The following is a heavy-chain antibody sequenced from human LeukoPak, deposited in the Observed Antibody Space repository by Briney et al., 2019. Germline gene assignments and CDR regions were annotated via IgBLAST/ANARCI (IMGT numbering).Heavy chain of an antibody. CDR2: ISAYNGNT. Sequence: ASVKVSCKASGYTFTSYGISWVRQAPGQGLEWMGWISAYNGNTNYAQKLQGRVTMTTDTSTTTAYMELGSRRSDDTAVYYCVREGSDTAHYNWFDPWGQGTLVTVSS. CDR1: GYTFTSYG. V-gene: IGHV1-18*01. CDR3: VREGSDTAHYNWFDP. D-gene: IGHD5-18*01. J-gene: IGHJ5*02.